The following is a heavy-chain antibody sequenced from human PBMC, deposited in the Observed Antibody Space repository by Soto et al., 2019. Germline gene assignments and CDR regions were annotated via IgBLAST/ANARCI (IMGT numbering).Heavy chain of an antibody. Sequence: PGGSLRLSCAASGFTFSSYAMHWVRQAPGKGLEWVAVISYDGSNKYYADSVKGRFTISRDNSKNTLYLQMNSLRAEDTAVYYCARDSLAWVTGTTDYWGQGTLVTVYS. J-gene: IGHJ4*02. CDR1: GFTFSSYA. D-gene: IGHD1-7*01. CDR3: ARDSLAWVTGTTDY. V-gene: IGHV3-30-3*01. CDR2: ISYDGSNK.